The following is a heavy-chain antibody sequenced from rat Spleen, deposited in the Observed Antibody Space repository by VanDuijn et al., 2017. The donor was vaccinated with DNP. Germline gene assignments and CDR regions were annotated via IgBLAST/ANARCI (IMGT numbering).Heavy chain of an antibody. J-gene: IGHJ2*01. Sequence: EVQLVESGGGLVQPGRSLKLSCAASGFTFSDYNMAWVRQAPKKGLEWVATIIYDGSSAFYGDSVKGRFTISRDNAKSTLYLQMNSLRSEDTATYYFDRQSPRGGIYSHDFDDWGQGVMVTVSS. CDR2: IIYDGSSA. V-gene: IGHV5-22*01. CDR1: GFTFSDYN. D-gene: IGHD1-12*02. CDR3: DRQSPRGGIYSHDFDD.